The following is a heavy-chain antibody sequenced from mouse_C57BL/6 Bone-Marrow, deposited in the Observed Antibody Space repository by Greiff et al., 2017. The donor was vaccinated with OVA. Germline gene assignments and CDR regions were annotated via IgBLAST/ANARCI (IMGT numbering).Heavy chain of an antibody. Sequence: EVQRVESGGDLVKPGGSLKLSCAASGFTFSSYGMSWVRQTPDKRLEWVATISSGGSYTYYPDSVKGRFTISRDNAKNTLYLQMSSLKSEDTAMYYCARPLFITTVVYPHWYFDVWGTGTTVTVSS. CDR1: GFTFSSYG. J-gene: IGHJ1*03. CDR2: ISSGGSYT. V-gene: IGHV5-6*01. D-gene: IGHD1-1*01. CDR3: ARPLFITTVVYPHWYFDV.